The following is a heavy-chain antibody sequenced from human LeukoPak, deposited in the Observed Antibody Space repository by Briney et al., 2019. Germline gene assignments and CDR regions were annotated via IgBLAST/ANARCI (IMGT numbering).Heavy chain of an antibody. CDR1: GGSFSGYY. J-gene: IGHJ4*02. D-gene: IGHD1-7*01. V-gene: IGHV4-34*01. CDR2: INHSGST. Sequence: SETLSLTCAVYGGSFSGYYWSWIRQPPGKGLEWIGEINHSGSTNYNPSLKSRVTISVDTSKNQFSLKLSSVTAADTAVYYCARDNYNWNYSPFDYWGQGTLVTVSS. CDR3: ARDNYNWNYSPFDY.